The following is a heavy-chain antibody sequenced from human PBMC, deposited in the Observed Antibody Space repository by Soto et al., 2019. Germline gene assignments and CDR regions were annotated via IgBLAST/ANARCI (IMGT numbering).Heavy chain of an antibody. J-gene: IGHJ5*02. CDR3: ARVNPPYP. CDR1: GFIVSSNF. V-gene: IGHV3-53*01. Sequence: GGSLRLSCAASGFIVSSNFMSWVRQAPGKGLEWVSVLYSGGGTYYADSVKGRFTISRDDSKNTLHLQMNSLRAEDTAIYYCARVNPPYPWGQGTLVTVSS. CDR2: LYSGGGT.